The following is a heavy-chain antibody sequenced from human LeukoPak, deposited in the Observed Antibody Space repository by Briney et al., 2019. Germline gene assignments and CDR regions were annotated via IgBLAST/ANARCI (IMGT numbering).Heavy chain of an antibody. Sequence: SETLSLTCTVSGGSISSSSYYWGWIRQPPGKGLEWIGNIYYSGSTYYNPSLKSRVTISVDTSRNQFSLKLSSVTAADTAVYYCARLGRYGDPLDYWGQGTLVTVSS. D-gene: IGHD4-17*01. CDR2: IYYSGST. V-gene: IGHV4-39*01. CDR3: ARLGRYGDPLDY. CDR1: GGSISSSSYY. J-gene: IGHJ4*02.